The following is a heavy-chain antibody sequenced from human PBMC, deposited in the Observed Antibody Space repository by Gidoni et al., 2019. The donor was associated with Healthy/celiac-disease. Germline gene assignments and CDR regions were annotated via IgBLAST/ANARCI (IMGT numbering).Heavy chain of an antibody. CDR3: ARDQRGYYDSSGFGPSYYYYGMDV. D-gene: IGHD3-22*01. Sequence: QVQLVQSGAEVKKPGSSVKVSCKASAGTFSSSTISWVRQAPGQGLEWMGRSIPILGIANYAQKCQGRVTITADKSTSTAYMELSSLRSEDTAVYYCARDQRGYYDSSGFGPSYYYYGMDVWGQGTTVTVSS. J-gene: IGHJ6*02. CDR2: SIPILGIA. CDR1: AGTFSSST. V-gene: IGHV1-69*08.